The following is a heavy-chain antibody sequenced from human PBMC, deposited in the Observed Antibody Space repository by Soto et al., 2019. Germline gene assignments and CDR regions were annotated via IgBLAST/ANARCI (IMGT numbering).Heavy chain of an antibody. J-gene: IGHJ4*02. Sequence: SAEVSCNASGGSIKSDARSWVRQAPGQGLEWMGGINPIFGTPHYAQKYPGRVTITADTFTNTAYMELTRLTSDDTAVYFCAREGRHFDYWGLGTSVTLSS. CDR1: GGSIKSDA. CDR3: AREGRHFDY. V-gene: IGHV1-69*06. CDR2: INPIFGTP.